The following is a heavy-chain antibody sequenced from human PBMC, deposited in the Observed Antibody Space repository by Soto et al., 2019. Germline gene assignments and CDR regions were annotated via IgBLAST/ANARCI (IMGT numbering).Heavy chain of an antibody. D-gene: IGHD6-13*01. CDR2: ISGSGGSP. CDR3: EREGGITAAFDY. J-gene: IGHJ4*02. V-gene: IGHV3-23*01. CDR1: GLIFSNYA. Sequence: EVQVLESGGVLVQPGGSLRLSCVAPGLIFSNYAMSWVRQAPGKGLEWVSGISGSGGSPHYADSAKGRFTISRDNSKNTLFLQMNTLRAEDTAVYYCEREGGITAAFDYWGQGTLVTVS.